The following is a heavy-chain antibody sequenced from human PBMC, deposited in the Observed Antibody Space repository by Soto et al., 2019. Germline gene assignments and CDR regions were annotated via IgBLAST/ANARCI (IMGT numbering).Heavy chain of an antibody. CDR3: ARDLTVVYSSSSGAFDI. J-gene: IGHJ3*02. CDR2: IKQDGSEK. V-gene: IGHV3-7*01. Sequence: GGSLRLSCAASGFTFSSYWMSWVRQAPGKGLEWVANIKQDGSEKYYVDSVKGRFTISRDNAKNSLYLQMNSLRAEDTAVYCCARDLTVVYSSSSGAFDIWGQGTMVTVSS. CDR1: GFTFSSYW. D-gene: IGHD6-6*01.